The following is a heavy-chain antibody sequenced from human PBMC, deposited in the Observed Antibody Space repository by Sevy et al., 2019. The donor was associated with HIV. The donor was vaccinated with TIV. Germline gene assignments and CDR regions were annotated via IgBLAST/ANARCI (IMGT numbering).Heavy chain of an antibody. D-gene: IGHD6-13*01. CDR3: ARDWAAATDTGGYYYGMDV. CDR1: GFTFSSYE. V-gene: IGHV3-48*03. Sequence: GGSLRLSCAASGFTFSSYEMKWVRQAPGKGLEWVSYISRSGRTIYYADSVKGRFTISRDNAKNSLYLQMKGLRAEDTAVYYCARDWAAATDTGGYYYGMDVWGQGTTVTVSS. CDR2: ISRSGRTI. J-gene: IGHJ6*02.